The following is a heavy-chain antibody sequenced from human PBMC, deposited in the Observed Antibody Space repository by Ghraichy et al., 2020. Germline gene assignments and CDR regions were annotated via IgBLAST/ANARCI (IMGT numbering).Heavy chain of an antibody. V-gene: IGHV4-34*01. Sequence: SETLSLTCAVYGGSFSGYYWSWIRQPPGKGLEWIGEINHSGSTNYNPSLKSRVTIAVDTSKNQFSLKLSSVTAADTAVYYCASRVVAAAVYYMDVWGKGTTVTVSS. J-gene: IGHJ6*03. D-gene: IGHD2-2*01. CDR1: GGSFSGYY. CDR3: ASRVVAAAVYYMDV. CDR2: INHSGST.